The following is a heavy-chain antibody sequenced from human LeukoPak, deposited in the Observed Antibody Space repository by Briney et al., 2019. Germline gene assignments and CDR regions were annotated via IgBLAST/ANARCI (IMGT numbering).Heavy chain of an antibody. J-gene: IGHJ4*02. Sequence: ASVKLPCKAPGYSFTSYAMNWVRQAPGQGLEWMGWGNTNTGNPTYAQGFTGRFVFSLDTSVSTAYLQMSSLMAEDTAVEYCAGERFITVTSDCWGQGTLVTAAS. D-gene: IGHD3-22*01. CDR2: GNTNTGNP. CDR3: AGERFITVTSDC. V-gene: IGHV7-4-1*02. CDR1: GYSFTSYA.